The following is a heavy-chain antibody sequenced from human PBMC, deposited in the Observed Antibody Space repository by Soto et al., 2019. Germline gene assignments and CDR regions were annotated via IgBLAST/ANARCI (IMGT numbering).Heavy chain of an antibody. CDR1: GGSISSYY. CDR2: IYYSGGT. Sequence: PSETLSLTCTVSGGSISSYYWSWIRQPPGKGLEWIGYIYYSGGTNYNPSLKSRAIISLDTSKNQFSLNLSSVTAADTAVYYCATRTFGSNAFFDTWGQGALVTVSS. CDR3: ATRTFGSNAFFDT. V-gene: IGHV4-59*08. D-gene: IGHD3-10*01. J-gene: IGHJ4*02.